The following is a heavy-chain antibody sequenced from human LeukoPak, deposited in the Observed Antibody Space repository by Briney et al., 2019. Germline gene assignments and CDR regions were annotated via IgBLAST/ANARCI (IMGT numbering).Heavy chain of an antibody. CDR3: ARDLSIAAAEDYYYYGMDV. CDR1: GGSLNSYY. V-gene: IGHV4-59*01. D-gene: IGHD6-13*01. Sequence: PSETLSLTCTLSGGSLNSYYWSWIRQPPGKGLEWIGYIYYSGRTNYNTSLKSRVTISVDTSKNQFSLKLSSVTAADTAVYYCARDLSIAAAEDYYYYGMDVWGKGTTVTVSS. CDR2: IYYSGRT. J-gene: IGHJ6*04.